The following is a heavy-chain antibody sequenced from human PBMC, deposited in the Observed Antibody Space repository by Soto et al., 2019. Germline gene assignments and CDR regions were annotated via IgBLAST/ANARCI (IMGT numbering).Heavy chain of an antibody. J-gene: IGHJ6*02. Sequence: QVQLVESGGGVVQPGRSLRLSCAASGFTFSSYAMHWVRQAPGKGLEWVAVISYDGSNKYYADSVKGRFTISRDNSKNTLYLQMNSLRAEDTAVFYCARGRSYDFWSGPYYGMDVWGQGTTVTVSS. D-gene: IGHD3-3*01. CDR3: ARGRSYDFWSGPYYGMDV. CDR2: ISYDGSNK. CDR1: GFTFSSYA. V-gene: IGHV3-30-3*01.